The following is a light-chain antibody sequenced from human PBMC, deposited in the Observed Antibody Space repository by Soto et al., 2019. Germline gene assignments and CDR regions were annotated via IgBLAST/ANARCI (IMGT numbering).Light chain of an antibody. CDR3: SSYTSISTHVV. V-gene: IGLV2-14*01. CDR1: RSDVGGYNY. Sequence: QSALTQPASVSGSPGQSITISCTGTRSDVGGYNYVSWYQQHPGKAPKLMIYEVSNRPSGVSNRFSGSKSGNTASLTISGLQAEDEADYYCSSYTSISTHVVFGGGTKLTVL. J-gene: IGLJ2*01. CDR2: EVS.